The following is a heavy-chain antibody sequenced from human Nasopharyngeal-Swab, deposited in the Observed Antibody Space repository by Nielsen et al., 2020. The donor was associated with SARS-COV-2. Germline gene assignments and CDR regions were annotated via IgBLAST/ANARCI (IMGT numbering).Heavy chain of an antibody. Sequence: WVRQAPGQGLEWMGGIIPIFGTANYAQKFQGRVTITADESTSTAYMELSSLRSEDTAVYYCARPTVVTPPSYYYYMDVWGKGTTVTRLL. CDR3: ARPTVVTPPSYYYYMDV. D-gene: IGHD4-23*01. CDR2: IIPIFGTA. J-gene: IGHJ6*03. V-gene: IGHV1-69*01.